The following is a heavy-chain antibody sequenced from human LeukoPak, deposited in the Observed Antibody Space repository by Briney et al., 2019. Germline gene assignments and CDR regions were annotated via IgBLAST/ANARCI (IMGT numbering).Heavy chain of an antibody. Sequence: GGSLRLSCAASGFTFSSYWMSWVRQAPGKGLEWVANIKQDGSEKYYVDSVKGRFTISRDNAKNSLYLQMNSLRAEDTAVYYCARVGQYQLLYRPLYYYYYMDVWGKGTTVTVSS. CDR3: ARVGQYQLLYRPLYYYYYMDV. V-gene: IGHV3-7*01. CDR2: IKQDGSEK. D-gene: IGHD2-2*02. J-gene: IGHJ6*03. CDR1: GFTFSSYW.